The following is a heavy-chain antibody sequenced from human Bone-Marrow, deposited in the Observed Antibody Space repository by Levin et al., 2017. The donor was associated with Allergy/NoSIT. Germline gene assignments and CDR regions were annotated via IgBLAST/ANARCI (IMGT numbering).Heavy chain of an antibody. CDR3: AKDVLGSGWFRPGQREGLAPRDY. D-gene: IGHD6-19*01. CDR1: GFTFSSYA. V-gene: IGHV3-23*01. Sequence: GGSLRLSCAASGFTFSSYAMSWVRQAPGKGLEWVSAISGSGGSTYYADSVKGRFTISRDNSKNTLYLQMNSLRAEDTAVYYCAKDVLGSGWFRPGQREGLAPRDYWGQGTLVTVSS. J-gene: IGHJ4*02. CDR2: ISGSGGST.